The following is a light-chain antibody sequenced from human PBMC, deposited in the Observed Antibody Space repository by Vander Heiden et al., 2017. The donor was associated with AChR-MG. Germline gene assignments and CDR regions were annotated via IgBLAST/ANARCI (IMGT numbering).Light chain of an antibody. CDR2: AAS. CDR1: QSISNY. Sequence: DIQMTQSPSSLSASVGDRSTITCRTIQSISNYLAWYQQKPGKVPKLLIYAASTLQSGVPSRFSGSGSGTDFTLTISSLQPEDVATYYCQRYNSAILTFGGGTKVDIK. CDR3: QRYNSAILT. V-gene: IGKV1-27*01. J-gene: IGKJ4*01.